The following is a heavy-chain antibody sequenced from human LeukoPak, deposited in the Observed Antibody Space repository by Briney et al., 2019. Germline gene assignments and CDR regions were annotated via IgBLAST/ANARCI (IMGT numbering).Heavy chain of an antibody. J-gene: IGHJ4*02. Sequence: GGSLRLSCAASGFTVSSHYMSWVRQAPGKGLEWVSVIYSGGSTYYAHSVKGRVTISRDNSQNTLYLQTNNQRAEDTAVYYCARGGWLQLLPFDYWGQGTLVTVSS. CDR3: ARGGWLQLLPFDY. D-gene: IGHD5-24*01. CDR1: GFTVSSHY. V-gene: IGHV3-53*01. CDR2: IYSGGST.